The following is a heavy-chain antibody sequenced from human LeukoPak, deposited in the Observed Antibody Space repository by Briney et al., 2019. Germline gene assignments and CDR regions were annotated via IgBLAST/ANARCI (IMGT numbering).Heavy chain of an antibody. D-gene: IGHD5-18*01. CDR3: ARGSLAPWIQLWFTQYYYYGMDV. CDR2: IGTAGDT. Sequence: PGGSLRLSCAASGFTFSSYDMHWVRQATGKGLEWVSAIGTAGDTYYPGSVKGRFTISRENAKNSLYLQMNSLRDGDTAVYYCARGSLAPWIQLWFTQYYYYGMDVWGQGTTVTVSS. CDR1: GFTFSSYD. V-gene: IGHV3-13*04. J-gene: IGHJ6*02.